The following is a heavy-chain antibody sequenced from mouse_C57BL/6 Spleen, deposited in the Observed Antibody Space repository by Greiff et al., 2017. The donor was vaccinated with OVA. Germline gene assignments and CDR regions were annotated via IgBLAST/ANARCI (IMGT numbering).Heavy chain of an antibody. CDR1: GYTFTSYW. CDR2: IDPSDSYT. D-gene: IGHD2-4*01. V-gene: IGHV1-69*01. J-gene: IGHJ4*01. CDR3: ATHPHDYDAGYCAMDY. Sequence: QVQLQQPGAELVMPGASVKLSCKASGYTFTSYWMHWVKQRPGQGLEWIGEIDPSDSYTNYNQKFKGKSTLTVDKSSSTAYMQLSSLTSEDSAVYYCATHPHDYDAGYCAMDYWGQGTSVTVAS.